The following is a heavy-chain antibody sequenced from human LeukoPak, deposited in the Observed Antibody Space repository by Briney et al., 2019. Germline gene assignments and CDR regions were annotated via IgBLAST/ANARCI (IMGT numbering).Heavy chain of an antibody. CDR2: INAGNGNT. CDR3: AKDPIGSRWPYYFDY. V-gene: IGHV1-3*01. Sequence: ASVKVSCKASGYTFTTYAIHWVRQAPGQRLEWMGWINAGNGNTKYSQKFQARVTITRDTSASTAYMELSSLRSEDTAVYYCAKDPIGSRWPYYFDYWGQGTLVTVSS. D-gene: IGHD6-13*01. CDR1: GYTFTTYA. J-gene: IGHJ4*02.